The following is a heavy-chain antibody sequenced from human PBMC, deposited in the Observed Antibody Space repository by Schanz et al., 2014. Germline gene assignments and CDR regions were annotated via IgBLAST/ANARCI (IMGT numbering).Heavy chain of an antibody. CDR3: ASVIMVAGNHRDGRDV. D-gene: IGHD6-19*01. J-gene: IGHJ6*02. V-gene: IGHV3-21*01. CDR1: GFTVSNSY. Sequence: EVQLVESGGDLVQPGGSQRLSCAASGFTVSNSYIHWVRQAPGKGLEWVSSISSTSSYIFYADSVKGRFTISRDNAKNSLYLQMNSLRAEDTGVYYCASVIMVAGNHRDGRDVWGQGTTVIVSS. CDR2: ISSTSSYI.